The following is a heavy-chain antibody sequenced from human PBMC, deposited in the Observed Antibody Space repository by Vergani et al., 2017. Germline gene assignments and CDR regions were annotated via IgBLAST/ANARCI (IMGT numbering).Heavy chain of an antibody. D-gene: IGHD2-2*01. CDR3: ARHLGYCSSTSCYRRAFDI. V-gene: IGHV1-69*01. J-gene: IGHJ3*02. CDR1: GGTFSSYA. CDR2: IIPIFGTA. Sequence: QVQLVQSGAEVKKPGSSVKVSCKASGGTFSSYAISWVRQAPGQGLEWMGGIIPIFGTANYAQKFQGRVTITADESTSTAYMELSSLRSEDTAVYYCARHLGYCSSTSCYRRAFDIWGQGTMVTVSS.